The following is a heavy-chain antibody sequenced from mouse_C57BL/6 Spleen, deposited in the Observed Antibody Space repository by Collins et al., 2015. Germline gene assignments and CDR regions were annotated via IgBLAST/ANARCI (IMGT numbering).Heavy chain of an antibody. Sequence: EVQLQQSGPELVKPGASVKMSCKASGYTFTDYNMHWVKQSHGKSLEWIGYINPNNGGTSYNQKFKGKATLTVNKSSSTAYMELRSLTSEDSAVYYCARTYYYGSGLPLFDYWGQGTTLTVSS. CDR1: GYTFTDYN. CDR3: ARTYYYGSGLPLFDY. J-gene: IGHJ2*01. V-gene: IGHV1-22*01. CDR2: INPNNGGT. D-gene: IGHD1-1*01.